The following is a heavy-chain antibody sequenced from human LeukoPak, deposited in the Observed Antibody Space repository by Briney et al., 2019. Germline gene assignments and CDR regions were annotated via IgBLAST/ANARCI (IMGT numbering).Heavy chain of an antibody. V-gene: IGHV1-8*03. CDR3: ARGLGDLATNWFDP. Sequence: ALVKVSCKASGYTFTSHDINWVRQATGQGLEWMGWMNPKSGNSGYAQKFQGRVTITRDTSISTAYMELSSLRSEDTAVYYCARGLGDLATNWFDPWGQGTLVTVSS. D-gene: IGHD3-16*01. CDR1: GYTFTSHD. J-gene: IGHJ5*02. CDR2: MNPKSGNS.